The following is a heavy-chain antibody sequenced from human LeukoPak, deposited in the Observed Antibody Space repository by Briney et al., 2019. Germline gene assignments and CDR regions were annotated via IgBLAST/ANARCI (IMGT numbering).Heavy chain of an antibody. J-gene: IGHJ6*02. CDR2: ISYDGSNK. D-gene: IGHD2-15*01. Sequence: GGSLRLSCAASGFTFSSYGMHWVRQAPGKGLEWVAVISYDGSNKYYADSVKGRFTISRDNSKNTLYLQMNSLRSEDTAVYYCARGGGRGCSGGSCPYGLDVWGQGTTVTVSS. CDR1: GFTFSSYG. CDR3: ARGGGRGCSGGSCPYGLDV. V-gene: IGHV3-30*03.